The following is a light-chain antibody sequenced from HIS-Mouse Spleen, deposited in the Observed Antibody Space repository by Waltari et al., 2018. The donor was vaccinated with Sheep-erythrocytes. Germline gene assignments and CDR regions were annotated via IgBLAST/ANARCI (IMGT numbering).Light chain of an antibody. J-gene: IGLJ3*02. CDR3: SSYAGSNNWV. CDR1: SSDVGGSNY. Sequence: QSALTQPPSASGSPGQSVTISCTGTSSDVGGSNYVSCYQQHPGKAPKLMLYEVSKRPSGVPGRFSGSKSGNTASLTVSGLQAEDEADYYCSSYAGSNNWVFGGGTKLTVL. V-gene: IGLV2-8*01. CDR2: EVS.